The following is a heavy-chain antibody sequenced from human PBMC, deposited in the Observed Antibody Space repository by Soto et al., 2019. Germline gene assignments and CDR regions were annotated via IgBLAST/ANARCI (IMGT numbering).Heavy chain of an antibody. V-gene: IGHV4-59*02. J-gene: IGHJ5*02. CDR2: ISYTGGS. Sequence: QVQLQESGPGLVKPSETLSLTCAVSGDSVRSHYWSWIRQPPGKGLEWIGYISYTGGSNYNPALESRVTISLATSKSQFSLTLTSLTAADTAVYYCGRAVDSAMVDNWIDPWGQGTLVTVSS. CDR1: GDSVRSHY. D-gene: IGHD5-18*01. CDR3: GRAVDSAMVDNWIDP.